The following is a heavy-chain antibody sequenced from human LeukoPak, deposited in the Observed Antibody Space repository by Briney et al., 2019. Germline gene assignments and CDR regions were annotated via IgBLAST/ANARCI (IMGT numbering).Heavy chain of an antibody. CDR2: FDPEDGET. CDR1: GYTLTELS. J-gene: IGHJ5*02. D-gene: IGHD3-3*01. Sequence: ASVKVSCKVSGYTLTELSMHWVRQAPGKGLEWMGGFDPEDGETIYAQKFQGRVTMTEDTSTDTAYMELSSLRSEDTAVYYCATSLRFLEWLPRGNWFDPWGQGTLVTVPS. CDR3: ATSLRFLEWLPRGNWFDP. V-gene: IGHV1-24*01.